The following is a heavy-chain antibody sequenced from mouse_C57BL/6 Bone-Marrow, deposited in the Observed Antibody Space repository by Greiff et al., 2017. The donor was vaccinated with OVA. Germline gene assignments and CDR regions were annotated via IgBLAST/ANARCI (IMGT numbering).Heavy chain of an antibody. CDR2: ISDGGSYT. V-gene: IGHV5-4*03. CDR3: ARRGGYYYGSSGAMDY. J-gene: IGHJ4*01. Sequence: EVQGVESGGGLVKPGGSLKLSCAASGFTFSSYAMSWVRQTPEKRLEWVATISDGGSYTYYPDNVKGRFTISRDNAKNNLYLQMSHLKSEDTAMYYCARRGGYYYGSSGAMDYWGQGTSVTVSS. CDR1: GFTFSSYA. D-gene: IGHD1-1*01.